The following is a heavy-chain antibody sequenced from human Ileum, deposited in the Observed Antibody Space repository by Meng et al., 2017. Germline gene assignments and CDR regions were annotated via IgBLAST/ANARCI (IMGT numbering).Heavy chain of an antibody. V-gene: IGHV3-66*02. CDR2: TYSGGST. J-gene: IGHJ4*02. CDR1: GFTVYSNY. Sequence: GGSLRLSCAASGFTVYSNYMSWVRQAPGKGLEWVSLTYSGGSTYYADSAKGRFSISRDNSKNTLYLQMNSLRAEDTAVYCCARELTGLLDYWGQGTLVTVSS. CDR3: ARELTGLLDY. D-gene: IGHD3-9*01.